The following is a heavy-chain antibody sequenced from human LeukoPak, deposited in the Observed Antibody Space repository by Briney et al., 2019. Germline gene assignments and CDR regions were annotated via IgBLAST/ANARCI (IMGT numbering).Heavy chain of an antibody. CDR1: GYSISSGYY. D-gene: IGHD3-10*01. V-gene: IGHV4-38-2*02. Sequence: PSETLSLTCTVSGYSISSGYYWGWIRQPPGKGLEWIGSIYHSGSTYYNPSLKSRVTMSVDTSKNQFSLKLSSVTAADTAVYYCARDRMVRGVIINYYYYMDVWGKGTTVTVSS. CDR3: ARDRMVRGVIINYYYYMDV. J-gene: IGHJ6*03. CDR2: IYHSGST.